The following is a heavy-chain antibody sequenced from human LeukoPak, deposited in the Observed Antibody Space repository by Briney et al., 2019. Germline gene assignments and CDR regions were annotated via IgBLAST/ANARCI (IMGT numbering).Heavy chain of an antibody. CDR2: IIPILGIA. CDR3: ARDSRDGYSIDY. D-gene: IGHD5-24*01. J-gene: IGHJ4*02. CDR1: GGTFSSYA. V-gene: IGHV1-69*04. Sequence: ASVKVSCKASGGTFSSYAISWVRQAPGQGLEWMGRIIPILGIANYAQKFQGRVTITADKSTSTAYMELSSLRSEDTAVYYCARDSRDGYSIDYWGQGTLVTVSS.